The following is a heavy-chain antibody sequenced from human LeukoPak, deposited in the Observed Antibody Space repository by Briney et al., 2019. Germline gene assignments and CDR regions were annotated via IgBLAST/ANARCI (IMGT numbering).Heavy chain of an antibody. V-gene: IGHV3-74*01. CDR1: GFTFSSYW. D-gene: IGHD2-2*01. J-gene: IGHJ6*02. CDR2: INSDGSST. Sequence: GGSLRLSCAASGFTFSSYWMHWVRQAPGKGLVWVSRINSDGSSTSYADSVKGRFTISRDNAKNTLYLQMNSLRAEDTAVYYCAREYIVVVPARGSGWYKDYYYYGMDVWGQGTTVTVSS. CDR3: AREYIVVVPARGSGWYKDYYYYGMDV.